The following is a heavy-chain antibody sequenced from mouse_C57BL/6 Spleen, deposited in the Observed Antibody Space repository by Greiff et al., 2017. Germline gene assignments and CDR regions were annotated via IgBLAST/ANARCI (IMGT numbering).Heavy chain of an antibody. J-gene: IGHJ2*01. CDR1: GYTFTSSD. Sequence: QVQLKESGPELVKPGASVKLSCKASGYTFTSSDINWVKQRPGQGLEWIGWIYPRDGSTKYNEKFKGKATLTVDTSSSTAYMELHSLTSADSAVYFCARSSDYENWGQGTTLTVSS. CDR3: ARSSDYEN. D-gene: IGHD2-13*01. CDR2: IYPRDGST. V-gene: IGHV1-85*01.